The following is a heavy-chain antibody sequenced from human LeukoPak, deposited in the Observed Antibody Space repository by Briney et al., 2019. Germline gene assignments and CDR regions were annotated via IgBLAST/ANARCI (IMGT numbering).Heavy chain of an antibody. CDR3: ASIPYSSSPNPSY. J-gene: IGHJ4*02. D-gene: IGHD6-6*01. CDR1: GGSISSGGYY. V-gene: IGHV4-31*03. Sequence: PSGTLSLTCTVSGGSISSGGYYWSWIRQHPGKGLEWIGYMYHGGTTYYNPSLKSRVTISVDTSKNQFSLKLSSVTAADTAVYYCASIPYSSSPNPSYWGQGTLVTVSS. CDR2: MYHGGTT.